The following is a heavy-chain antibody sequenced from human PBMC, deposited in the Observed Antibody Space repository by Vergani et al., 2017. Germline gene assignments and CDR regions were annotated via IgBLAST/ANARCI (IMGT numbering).Heavy chain of an antibody. CDR3: ASPTHGITFPYN. D-gene: IGHD3-16*01. CDR2: IIPILGIA. CDR1: GGTFSSYA. J-gene: IGHJ4*02. Sequence: QVQLVQSGAEVKKPGSSVKVSCKASGGTFSSYAISWVRQAPGKGLEWMGRIIPILGIANYAQKFQGRVTITADKSTSTAYMELSSLRSEDTAVYYCASPTHGITFPYNWGQGTLVTVSS. V-gene: IGHV1-69*04.